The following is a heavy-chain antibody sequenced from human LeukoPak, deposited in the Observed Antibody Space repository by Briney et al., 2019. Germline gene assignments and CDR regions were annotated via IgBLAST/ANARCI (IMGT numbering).Heavy chain of an antibody. CDR3: ARLRGYSYGPFDY. V-gene: IGHV4-31*03. J-gene: IGHJ4*02. D-gene: IGHD5-18*01. CDR1: GGSISSGGYY. CDR2: IYYSGST. Sequence: PSETLSLTCTVSGGSISSGGYYWSWIRQHPGKGLEWIGNIYYSGSTYYNPSLKSRVTISVDTSKNQFSLKLSSVTAADTAVYYCARLRGYSYGPFDYWGQGTLVTVSS.